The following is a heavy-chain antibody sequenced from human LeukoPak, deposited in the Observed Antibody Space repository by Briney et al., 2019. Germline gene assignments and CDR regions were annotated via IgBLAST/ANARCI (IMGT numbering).Heavy chain of an antibody. CDR1: GFTFNLYA. V-gene: IGHV3-23*01. D-gene: IGHD1-1*01. CDR3: AKDRWTEVDAFDI. J-gene: IGHJ3*02. Sequence: GGSLRLSCTASGFTFNLYAMTWVRQAPGMGLECVSTINPSGDTTYYADSVKGRFTISRDNSKNTLYLQMNSLRAEDTAVYYCAKDRWTEVDAFDIWGQGTMVTVSS. CDR2: INPSGDTT.